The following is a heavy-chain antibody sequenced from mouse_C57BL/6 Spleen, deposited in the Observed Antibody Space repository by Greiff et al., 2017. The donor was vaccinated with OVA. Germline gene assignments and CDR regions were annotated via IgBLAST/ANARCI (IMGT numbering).Heavy chain of an antibody. Sequence: QVQLQQPGAELVKPGASVKLSCKASGYTFTSYWMHWVKQRPGQGLEWIGMIHPNSGSTNYNEKFKSKATLTVDKSSSTAYMQLSSLTSEDSAVYYCAREVYYDSSYGYWGQGTTLTVSS. V-gene: IGHV1-64*01. CDR2: IHPNSGST. J-gene: IGHJ2*01. D-gene: IGHD1-1*01. CDR3: AREVYYDSSYGY. CDR1: GYTFTSYW.